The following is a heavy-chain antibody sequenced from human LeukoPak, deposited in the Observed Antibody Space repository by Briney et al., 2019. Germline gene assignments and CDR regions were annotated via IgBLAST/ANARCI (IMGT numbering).Heavy chain of an antibody. Sequence: SVKVSCKASGGTFSSYAISWVRQAPGQGLEWMGGIIPIFGTANYAQKFQGRVTITADESTSTAYMELSSLRAEGAAVYYCAKSPGYGQYAATITHFDYWGQGTLVTVSS. D-gene: IGHD3-10*01. CDR3: AKSPGYGQYAATITHFDY. CDR2: IIPIFGTA. V-gene: IGHV1-69*13. J-gene: IGHJ4*02. CDR1: GGTFSSYA.